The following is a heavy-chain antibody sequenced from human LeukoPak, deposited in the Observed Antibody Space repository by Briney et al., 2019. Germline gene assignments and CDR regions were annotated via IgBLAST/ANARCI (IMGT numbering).Heavy chain of an antibody. J-gene: IGHJ5*02. D-gene: IGHD3-10*01. V-gene: IGHV3-23*01. CDR1: GFNFNNYA. Sequence: GGSLRLSCAASGFNFNNYAMTWVRQAPGKGLEWVSAISGSGGSTYYADSVKGRFTISRDNSKNTLYLQMNSLRAEDTAVYYCATRRDPLLWFGEFPLDPWGQGTLVTVSP. CDR3: ATRRDPLLWFGEFPLDP. CDR2: ISGSGGST.